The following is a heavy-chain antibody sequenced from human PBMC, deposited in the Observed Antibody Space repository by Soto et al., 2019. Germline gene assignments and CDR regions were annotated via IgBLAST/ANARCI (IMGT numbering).Heavy chain of an antibody. V-gene: IGHV1-24*01. Sequence: GASVKVSCKVSGYTLTELSMHWVRQAPGKGLEWMGGFDPEDGETIYAQKFQGRVTMTEDTSTDTAYMELSSLRSEDTAVYYCATHIYYYGSGSYPYYYYGMDVWGQGTTVTVSS. CDR1: GYTLTELS. CDR3: ATHIYYYGSGSYPYYYYGMDV. D-gene: IGHD3-10*01. CDR2: FDPEDGET. J-gene: IGHJ6*02.